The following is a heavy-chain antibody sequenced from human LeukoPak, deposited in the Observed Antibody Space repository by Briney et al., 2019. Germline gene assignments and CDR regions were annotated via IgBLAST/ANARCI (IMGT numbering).Heavy chain of an antibody. Sequence: GGSLRLSCAASEFTFSTYCMHWVRQAPGKGLVWVSRINSDGTNTDYADSVKSRFTISRDNAKNTLYMQMNSLRVDDTAVYYCVREASGVSSSAFDVWGQGTMVTVSS. D-gene: IGHD1-26*01. CDR3: VREASGVSSSAFDV. J-gene: IGHJ3*01. CDR1: EFTFSTYC. V-gene: IGHV3-74*01. CDR2: INSDGTNT.